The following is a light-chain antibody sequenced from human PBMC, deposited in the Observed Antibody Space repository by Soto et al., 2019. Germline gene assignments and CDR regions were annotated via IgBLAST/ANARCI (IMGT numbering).Light chain of an antibody. V-gene: IGKV1-33*01. CDR3: QQYENLPLT. CDR2: DGS. Sequence: DILMTQSPSSLSASVGDRVTITCQASQDISNYLNWFQQKPGKAPNLLIYDGSKLETGVPSRFSGSGSGTHFTFTISSLQPEDIATYYCQQYENLPLTFGGGTKVEIK. CDR1: QDISNY. J-gene: IGKJ4*01.